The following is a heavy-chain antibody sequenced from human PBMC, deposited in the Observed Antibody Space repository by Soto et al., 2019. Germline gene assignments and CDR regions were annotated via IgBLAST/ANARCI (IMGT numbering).Heavy chain of an antibody. J-gene: IGHJ4*02. CDR1: GGSVSSGSYH. D-gene: IGHD5-18*01. CDR2: IYNSGRT. CDR3: VRVGGNSGFY. V-gene: IGHV4-61*01. Sequence: QVQLQESGPGLVKPSETLSLTCSVSGGSVSSGSYHWNWIRQPPGKGLEWIGNIYNSGRTNYNPSLKSRVTISMDTSNNQFSLRLSSVTAADTAVYYCVRVGGNSGFYWGQGTLVTVSS.